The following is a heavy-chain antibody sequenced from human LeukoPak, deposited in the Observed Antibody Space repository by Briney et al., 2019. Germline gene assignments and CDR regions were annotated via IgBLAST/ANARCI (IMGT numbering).Heavy chain of an antibody. V-gene: IGHV1-46*01. D-gene: IGHD4-17*01. Sequence: GASVKVSCKASGYTFTSYYIHWVRQAPGQRLEWMGLINPSGGSTNYAQKFQGRVTMTRDTSTSTVYMELSSLRSEDTAVYYCARDDYGDYVGYMDVWGKGTTVTVSS. J-gene: IGHJ6*03. CDR3: ARDDYGDYVGYMDV. CDR1: GYTFTSYY. CDR2: INPSGGST.